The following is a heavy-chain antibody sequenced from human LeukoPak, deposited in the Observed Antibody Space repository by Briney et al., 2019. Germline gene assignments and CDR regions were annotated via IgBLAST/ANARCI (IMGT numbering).Heavy chain of an antibody. V-gene: IGHV1-2*02. CDR1: GYTFTDYY. CDR2: INPNSGGT. D-gene: IGHD3-16*01. Sequence: ASVKVSCKASGYTFTDYYVHWVRQAPGQGLEWMGWINPNSGGTSYAQKLQGRVTMTTDTSTSTAYMELRSLRSDDTAVYYGARDLGGFDPWGQGTLVIVSS. CDR3: ARDLGGFDP. J-gene: IGHJ5*02.